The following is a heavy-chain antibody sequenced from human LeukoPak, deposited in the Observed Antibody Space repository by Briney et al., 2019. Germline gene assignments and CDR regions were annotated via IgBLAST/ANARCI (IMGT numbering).Heavy chain of an antibody. CDR1: GFTFSSYA. CDR2: LSRDGGYT. V-gene: IGHV3-23*01. CDR3: AKVRPCTTCLPSDY. J-gene: IGHJ4*02. D-gene: IGHD1-14*01. Sequence: PGGSLRLSCAASGFTFSSYAMSWVRQAPGEGLEWVSSLSRDGGYTFYADSVKGRFTISRDNSQNTVYLQMDSLRVEDTAVYYCAKVRPCTTCLPSDYWGQGTLVTVSS.